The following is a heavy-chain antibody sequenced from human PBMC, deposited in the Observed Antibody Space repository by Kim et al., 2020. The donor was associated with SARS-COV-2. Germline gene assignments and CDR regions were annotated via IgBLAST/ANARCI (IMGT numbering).Heavy chain of an antibody. CDR3: AKVLWFGESKGDAFDI. J-gene: IGHJ3*02. Sequence: GGSLRLSCAASGFTFGDYAMHWVRQAPGKGLEWVSGISWNSGSIGYADSVKGRFTISRDNAKNSLYLQMNSLRAEDTALYYCAKVLWFGESKGDAFDIWGQGTMVTVSS. D-gene: IGHD3-10*01. CDR2: ISWNSGSI. V-gene: IGHV3-9*01. CDR1: GFTFGDYA.